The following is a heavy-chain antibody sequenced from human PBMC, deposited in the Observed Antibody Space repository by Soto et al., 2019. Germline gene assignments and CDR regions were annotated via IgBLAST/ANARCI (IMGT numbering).Heavy chain of an antibody. CDR1: GGSISSGGYY. V-gene: IGHV4-31*03. J-gene: IGHJ4*02. CDR2: IYYSGST. Sequence: QVQLQESGPGLVKPSQTLSLTCTVSGGSISSGGYYWSWIRQHPGKGLEWIGYIYYSGSTCYNPSLKSRVTISVDMSKSQFSLKLSSVTAADTAVYYCARDSGKEHYFDYWGQGTLVTVSS. CDR3: ARDSGKEHYFDY. D-gene: IGHD3-10*01.